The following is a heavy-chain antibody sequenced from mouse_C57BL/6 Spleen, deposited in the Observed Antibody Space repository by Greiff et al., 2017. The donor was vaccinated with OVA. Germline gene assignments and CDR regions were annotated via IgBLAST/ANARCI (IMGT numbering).Heavy chain of an antibody. J-gene: IGHJ2*01. CDR1: GFTFSSYG. V-gene: IGHV5-6*01. CDR3: ARQGTGTGFDY. Sequence: EVQVVESGGDLVKPGGSLKLSCAASGFTFSSYGMSWVRQTPDKRLEWVATISSGGSYTYYPDSVKGRFTISRDNAKNTLYLQMSSLKSEDTAMYYCARQGTGTGFDYWGQGTTLTVSS. D-gene: IGHD4-1*01. CDR2: ISSGGSYT.